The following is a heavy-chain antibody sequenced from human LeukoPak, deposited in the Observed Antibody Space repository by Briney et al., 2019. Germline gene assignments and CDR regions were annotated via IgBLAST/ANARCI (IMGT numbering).Heavy chain of an antibody. J-gene: IGHJ4*02. V-gene: IGHV4-59*01. CDR3: ARGYFSSGLDY. D-gene: IGHD6-19*01. CDR2: IYYSGST. Sequence: SETLSLTCTVSGGSISSYYWSWIRQPPGKGLEWIGYIYYSGSTNYNPSLKSRVTISVDTSKNQFSLKLSSVTAADTAVYYCARGYFSSGLDYWGQGTLVTVSS. CDR1: GGSISSYY.